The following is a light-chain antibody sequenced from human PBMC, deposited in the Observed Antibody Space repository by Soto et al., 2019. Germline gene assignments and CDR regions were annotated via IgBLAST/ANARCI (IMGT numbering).Light chain of an antibody. CDR3: AAWDDSLNGPV. J-gene: IGLJ2*01. CDR1: SSNIGSNT. Sequence: QSVLTQPPSASGTPGQRVTISCSGSSSNIGSNTVNWYQQLPGTAPKLLIYINNHRPSGVPDRFSGSKSGTSASLAISGLQSEDEADYYCAAWDDSLNGPVFGGGTKVTVL. V-gene: IGLV1-44*01. CDR2: INN.